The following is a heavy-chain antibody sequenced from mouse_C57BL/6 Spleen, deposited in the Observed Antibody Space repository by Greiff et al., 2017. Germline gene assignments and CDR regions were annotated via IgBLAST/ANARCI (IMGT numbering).Heavy chain of an antibody. J-gene: IGHJ4*01. V-gene: IGHV5-6*02. D-gene: IGHD3-2*02. Sequence: DVKLQESGGDLVKPGGSLKLSCAASGFTFSSYGMSWVRQTPDKRLEWVATISSGGSYTYYPDSVKGRFTISRDNAKNTLYLQMSSLKSEDTAMYYCARHQTAQATAMDYWGQGTSVTVSS. CDR2: ISSGGSYT. CDR1: GFTFSSYG. CDR3: ARHQTAQATAMDY.